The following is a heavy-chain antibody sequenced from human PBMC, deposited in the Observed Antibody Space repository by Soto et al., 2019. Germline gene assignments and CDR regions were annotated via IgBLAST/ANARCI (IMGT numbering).Heavy chain of an antibody. CDR1: GGTFSSYA. V-gene: IGHV1-24*01. CDR3: ATALPRTTYYDFWSGYLYWFDP. D-gene: IGHD3-3*01. J-gene: IGHJ5*02. CDR2: FDPEDGET. Sequence: GASVKVSCKASGGTFSSYAISWVRQAPGKGLEWMGGFDPEDGETIYAQKFQGRVTMTEDTSTDTAYMELNSLRSEDTAVYYCATALPRTTYYDFWSGYLYWFDPWGQGTLVTVSS.